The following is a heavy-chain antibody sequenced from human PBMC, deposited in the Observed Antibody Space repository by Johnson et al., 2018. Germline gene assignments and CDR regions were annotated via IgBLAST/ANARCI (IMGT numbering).Heavy chain of an antibody. Sequence: VQLVESEGGVVQPGGSLRLSCSASGFSFSNHVMHWVRQAPGKGLEWVAVTSNDEGIKYYEDSVKGRFTISRDNSRNTLTLQMNSLRPGDTALYYCAKEGDNISYLSFDYWGQGTLVTVSS. CDR2: TSNDEGIK. V-gene: IGHV3-30*18. CDR3: AKEGDNISYLSFDY. J-gene: IGHJ4*02. D-gene: IGHD1-1*01. CDR1: GFSFSNHV.